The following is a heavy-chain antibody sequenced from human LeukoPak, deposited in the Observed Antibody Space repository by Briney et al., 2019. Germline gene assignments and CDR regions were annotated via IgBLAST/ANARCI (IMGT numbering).Heavy chain of an antibody. CDR2: INHSGST. Sequence: PSETLSLTCAVYGGSFSGYYWSWIRQPPGKGLEWIGEINHSGSTNYNPSLKSRVTISVDTSKNQFSLKLSSVTAADTAVYYCARCISSSWSNWFDHWGQGTLVTVSS. V-gene: IGHV4-34*01. J-gene: IGHJ5*02. CDR1: GGSFSGYY. CDR3: ARCISSSWSNWFDH. D-gene: IGHD6-13*01.